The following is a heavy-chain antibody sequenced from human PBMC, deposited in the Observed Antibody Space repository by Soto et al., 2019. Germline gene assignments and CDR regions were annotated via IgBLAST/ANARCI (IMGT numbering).Heavy chain of an antibody. J-gene: IGHJ4*02. Sequence: NPSETLSLTCAVSGYSISSGYYWGWIRQPPGKGLEWIGSIYHSGSTYYNPSLKSRVTISVDSISVDTSKNQFSLKVSSLTAADTAVYYCARDTMVRGAFDYWGQGTLVTVSS. CDR2: IYHSGST. CDR1: GYSISSGYY. D-gene: IGHD3-10*01. V-gene: IGHV4-38-2*02. CDR3: ARDTMVRGAFDY.